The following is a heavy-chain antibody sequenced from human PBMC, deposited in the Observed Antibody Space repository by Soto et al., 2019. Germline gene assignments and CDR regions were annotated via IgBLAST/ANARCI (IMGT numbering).Heavy chain of an antibody. CDR3: ARDGRDTLSWLFDY. CDR1: GFTFSSYA. V-gene: IGHV3-30-3*01. D-gene: IGHD6-13*01. J-gene: IGHJ4*02. Sequence: GGSLRLSCAASGFTFSSYAMHWVRQAPGKGLEWVAVISYDGSNKYYADSVKGRFTISRDNSKNTLYLQMNSLRAEDTAVYYCARDGRDTLSWLFDYWGQGTLVTVSS. CDR2: ISYDGSNK.